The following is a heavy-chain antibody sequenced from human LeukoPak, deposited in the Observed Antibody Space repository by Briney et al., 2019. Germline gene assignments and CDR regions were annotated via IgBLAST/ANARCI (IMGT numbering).Heavy chain of an antibody. CDR3: ARGNSRDGYNPSYHFDY. J-gene: IGHJ4*02. D-gene: IGHD5-24*01. CDR2: IYYSGST. V-gene: IGHV4-59*01. CDR1: GGSISSFY. Sequence: SETLSLTCTVSGGSISSFYWSWIRQPPGKGLEWIGYIYYSGSTNYNPSLKSRVTISVDTSKNQFSLKLSSVTAADTAVYYCARGNSRDGYNPSYHFDYWGQGTLVTVSS.